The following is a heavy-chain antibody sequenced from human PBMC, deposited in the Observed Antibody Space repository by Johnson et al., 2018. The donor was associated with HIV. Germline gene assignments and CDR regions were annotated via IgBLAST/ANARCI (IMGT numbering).Heavy chain of an antibody. Sequence: QVQLVESGGGVVQPGRSLRLSCAASGFTFSSYAMHWVRQAPGKGLEWVAVIWYDGSNKYYADSVKGRFTISRDNSKNTLYLQMNSLRAEDTAVYYCAKGYSSSWYVAFDIWGQGTMVTVSS. CDR1: GFTFSSYA. CDR3: AKGYSSSWYVAFDI. V-gene: IGHV3-33*08. J-gene: IGHJ3*02. D-gene: IGHD6-13*01. CDR2: IWYDGSNK.